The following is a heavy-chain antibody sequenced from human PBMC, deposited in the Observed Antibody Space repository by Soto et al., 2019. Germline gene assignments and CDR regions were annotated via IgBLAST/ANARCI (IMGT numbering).Heavy chain of an antibody. V-gene: IGHV3-7*03. CDR1: GFTFSSYF. CDR2: IRQDGSET. D-gene: IGHD4-4*01. Sequence: RFSCAASGFTFSSYFMSWVRQAPGKGLEWVANIRQDGSETYYMDSVKGRFTVSRDNAKNSQYLQMNSLRAEDTAVYYCARYFRGSNLYYLDYWGQGALVTVSS. CDR3: ARYFRGSNLYYLDY. J-gene: IGHJ4*02.